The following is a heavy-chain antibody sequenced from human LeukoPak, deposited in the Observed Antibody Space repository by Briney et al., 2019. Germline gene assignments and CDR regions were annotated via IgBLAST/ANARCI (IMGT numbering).Heavy chain of an antibody. CDR2: IYHTGST. J-gene: IGHJ4*02. CDR3: ARRGRNSSGWQDYF. Sequence: KPSETLSLTSTVSGGSISSYYWSWIRQPPGNGMEWIANIYHTGSTNYNPSLSSRFTISIDKARNQSSLKLASVTATAAAVYYCARRGRNSSGWQDYFWGQGTLVTVSS. CDR1: GGSISSYY. V-gene: IGHV4-59*01. D-gene: IGHD6-25*01.